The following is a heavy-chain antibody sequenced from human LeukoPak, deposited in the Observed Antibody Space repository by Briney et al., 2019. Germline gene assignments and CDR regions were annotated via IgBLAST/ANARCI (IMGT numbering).Heavy chain of an antibody. Sequence: GGSLRLSCAASGFTFSSYYMNWVRQAPGKGLEWVAMIKQDGSEQYSGDSVKGRFTISRDDAKNSLYLHLNSLRAEDTAVYFCVRGAGYLFDSWGQGTLVTVSS. CDR3: VRGAGYLFDS. D-gene: IGHD2-15*01. J-gene: IGHJ4*02. CDR1: GFTFSSYY. CDR2: IKQDGSEQ. V-gene: IGHV3-7*03.